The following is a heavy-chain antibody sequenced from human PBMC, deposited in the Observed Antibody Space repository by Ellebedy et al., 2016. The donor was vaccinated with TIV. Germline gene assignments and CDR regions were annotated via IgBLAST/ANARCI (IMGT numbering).Heavy chain of an antibody. D-gene: IGHD3-22*01. J-gene: IGHJ3*02. CDR1: GFTFSSFA. CDR3: AKSHDSSGYHYIGAFDI. V-gene: IGHV3-23*01. Sequence: GESLKISCAASGFTFSSFAMSWVRQAPGKGLEWVSVISGGGGNTEYADSAKGRFTISRDNSKNTLNLQMNTLRAEDTALYYCAKSHDSSGYHYIGAFDIWGQGTTVTVSS. CDR2: ISGGGGNT.